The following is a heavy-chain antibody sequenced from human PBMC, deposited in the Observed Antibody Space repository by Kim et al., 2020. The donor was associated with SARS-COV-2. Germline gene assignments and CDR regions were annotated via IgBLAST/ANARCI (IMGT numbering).Heavy chain of an antibody. CDR2: IIPIFGTA. J-gene: IGHJ6*02. V-gene: IGHV1-69*13. CDR3: ASEGRPLGTQTLRLIAAAFPSYYYYGMDV. Sequence: SVKVSCKASGGTFSSYAISWVRQAPGQGLEWMGGIIPIFGTANYAQKFQGRVTITADESTSTAYMELSSLRSEDTAVYYCASEGRPLGTQTLRLIAAAFPSYYYYGMDVWGQGTTVTVSS. CDR1: GGTFSSYA. D-gene: IGHD6-13*01.